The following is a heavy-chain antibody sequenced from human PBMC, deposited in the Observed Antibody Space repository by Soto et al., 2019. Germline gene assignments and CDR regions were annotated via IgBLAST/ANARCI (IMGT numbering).Heavy chain of an antibody. Sequence: QVQLVQSGAEVKKPGSSVKVSCKASGGTFSSYAISWVRQAPGQGLEWMGGIIPIFGTANYAQKFQGSVTITADESTSTGYMELSSLRSEDTAVYYCARDKPDGDYTGDFQHWGQGTLVTVSS. D-gene: IGHD4-17*01. J-gene: IGHJ1*01. CDR1: GGTFSSYA. V-gene: IGHV1-69*01. CDR3: ARDKPDGDYTGDFQH. CDR2: IIPIFGTA.